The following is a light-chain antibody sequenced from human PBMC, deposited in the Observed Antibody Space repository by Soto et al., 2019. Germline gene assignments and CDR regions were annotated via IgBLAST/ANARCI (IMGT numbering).Light chain of an antibody. Sequence: EIVMTQSPATLSVSPVERATLSCRASQSVRDNLAWYQQKPGQAPSLLIYGTSTRATGTPARFSGSGSGTELTLTISSLQSEDFAVYYCQQYIRWPLTFGGGTKVDIK. CDR2: GTS. J-gene: IGKJ4*01. CDR3: QQYIRWPLT. V-gene: IGKV3-15*01. CDR1: QSVRDN.